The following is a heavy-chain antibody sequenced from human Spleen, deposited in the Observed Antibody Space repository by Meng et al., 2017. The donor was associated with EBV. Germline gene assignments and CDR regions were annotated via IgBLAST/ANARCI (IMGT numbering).Heavy chain of an antibody. J-gene: IGHJ4*02. Sequence: QVQLVQSGAELKKHGSSVKVSCKTSGGTFSSDAISWVRQAPGQGLEWMGGLIPMLGAPNYAQKFQDRVTIIADKSTSIHYMELSSLRSDDTAVYYCASESGRGYTPDYWGRGTLVTVSS. CDR3: ASESGRGYTPDY. CDR2: LIPMLGAP. CDR1: GGTFSSDA. V-gene: IGHV1-69*06. D-gene: IGHD3-10*01.